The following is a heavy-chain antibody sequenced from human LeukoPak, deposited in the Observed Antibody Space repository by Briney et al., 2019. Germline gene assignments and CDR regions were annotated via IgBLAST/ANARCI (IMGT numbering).Heavy chain of an antibody. CDR2: INTNTGNP. J-gene: IGHJ4*02. V-gene: IGHV7-4-1*02. Sequence: GASVKVSCKASGYTFTAYTIKWVRQAPGQGLERMGWINTNTGNPTYAQGFTGRFVFSLDTSVSTAYLQISSLKAEDTAVYYCGRVSYGYSSSWSDFTFDYWGQGTLVTVSS. CDR3: GRVSYGYSSSWSDFTFDY. CDR1: GYTFTAYT. D-gene: IGHD6-13*01.